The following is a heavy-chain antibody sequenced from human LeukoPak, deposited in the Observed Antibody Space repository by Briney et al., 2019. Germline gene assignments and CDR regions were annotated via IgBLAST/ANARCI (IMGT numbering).Heavy chain of an antibody. Sequence: GGSLRLSCTASGFTFSGYWMYWLRQAPGKGLAWVSRINGDGSAKNYAGSMKGGFTIVRENDKNILYLQKNSLREDETAVYYCAIFIILIQVDSSGQRTPFTVSS. CDR2: INGDGSAK. CDR3: AIFIILIQVDS. V-gene: IGHV3-74*01. D-gene: IGHD3-10*01. J-gene: IGHJ4*02. CDR1: GFTFSGYW.